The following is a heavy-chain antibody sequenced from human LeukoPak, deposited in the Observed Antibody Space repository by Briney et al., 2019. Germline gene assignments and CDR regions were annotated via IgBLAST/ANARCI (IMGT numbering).Heavy chain of an antibody. Sequence: GESLKISCKGSGYSFTSYWIGWVRQMPGKGLEWMGIIYPGDSDTRYSPSFQGQVTISADKSISTAYLQWSSLKASDTAMYYRARLNYDFWSGYYLSLARYCYYYMDVWGKGTTVTVSS. CDR1: GYSFTSYW. J-gene: IGHJ6*03. CDR2: IYPGDSDT. CDR3: ARLNYDFWSGYYLSLARYCYYYMDV. V-gene: IGHV5-51*01. D-gene: IGHD3-3*01.